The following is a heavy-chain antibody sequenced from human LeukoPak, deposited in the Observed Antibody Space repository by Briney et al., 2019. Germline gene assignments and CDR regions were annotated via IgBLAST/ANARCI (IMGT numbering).Heavy chain of an antibody. Sequence: PGGSLRLSCAASGFTFSDYYMSWIRQAPGKGLEWVSYISSSSSYTNYADSVKGRFTISRDNAKNSLYLQMNSLRAEDTAVYYCAREPYGSGSYFIDYWGQGTLVTVSS. CDR3: AREPYGSGSYFIDY. CDR1: GFTFSDYY. D-gene: IGHD3-10*01. J-gene: IGHJ4*02. V-gene: IGHV3-11*05. CDR2: ISSSSSYT.